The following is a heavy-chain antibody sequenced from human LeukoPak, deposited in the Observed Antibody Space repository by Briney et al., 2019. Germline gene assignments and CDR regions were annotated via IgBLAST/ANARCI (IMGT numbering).Heavy chain of an antibody. CDR3: AWDNWNDVGGAFDI. Sequence: ASVKVSCKASGYTFTSYYMHWVRQAPGQGLEWMGIINPSGGSTSYAQKFQGRVTMTRDMSTSTVYMELSSLTSEDTAVYYCAWDNWNDVGGAFDIWGQGTMVTVSS. CDR2: INPSGGST. V-gene: IGHV1-46*01. CDR1: GYTFTSYY. J-gene: IGHJ3*02. D-gene: IGHD1-20*01.